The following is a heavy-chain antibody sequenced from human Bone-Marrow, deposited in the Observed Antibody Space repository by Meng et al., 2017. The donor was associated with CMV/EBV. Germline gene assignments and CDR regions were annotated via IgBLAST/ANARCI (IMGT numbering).Heavy chain of an antibody. CDR2: ISSSSSYI. J-gene: IGHJ4*02. Sequence: GGSLRLSCAASGFTFSSYSMNWVRQAPGKGLEWVSSISSSSSYIYYADSVQGRFTISRDNAKNSLYLQMNSLRAEDTAVYYCAREISIWQNFDYWGQGTLVTVSS. V-gene: IGHV3-21*01. D-gene: IGHD3-3*01. CDR1: GFTFSSYS. CDR3: AREISIWQNFDY.